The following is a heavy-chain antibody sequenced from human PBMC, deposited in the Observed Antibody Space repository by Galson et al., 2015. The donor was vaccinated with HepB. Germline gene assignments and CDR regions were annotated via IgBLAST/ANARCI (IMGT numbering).Heavy chain of an antibody. CDR2: IWYDGVSK. V-gene: IGHV3-33*01. Sequence: SLRLSCAASGFTFSAYAIHWVRQAPGKGLEWVATIWYDGVSKFYSDSVKGRFTISRDNAKNKMYLQMDSLRAEDTALYYCARGAGGDSLFYFDYWGQGALLTVSS. D-gene: IGHD4-17*01. CDR1: GFTFSAYA. J-gene: IGHJ4*02. CDR3: ARGAGGDSLFYFDY.